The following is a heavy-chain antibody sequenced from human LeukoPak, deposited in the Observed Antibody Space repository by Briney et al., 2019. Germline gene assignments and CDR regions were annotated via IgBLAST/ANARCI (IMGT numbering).Heavy chain of an antibody. V-gene: IGHV1-58*02. CDR2: IVVGSGNT. J-gene: IGHJ4*02. CDR1: GFTFTSSA. CDR3: AAGGSGSYSHSDY. Sequence: ASVKVSCKASGFTFTSSAMQWVRQARGQRLEWIGWIVVGSGNTNYAQKFQERVTITRDMSTSTAYMELSSLRSEDTAVYYCAAGGSGSYSHSDYWGQGTLVTVSS. D-gene: IGHD3-10*01.